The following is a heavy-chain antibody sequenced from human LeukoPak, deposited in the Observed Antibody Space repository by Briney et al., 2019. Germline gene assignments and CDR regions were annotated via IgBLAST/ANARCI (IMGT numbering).Heavy chain of an antibody. CDR3: AKGKVNHNGAFDV. D-gene: IGHD2-8*01. CDR1: GFSFSSYA. J-gene: IGHJ3*01. Sequence: GGSLRLSCAASGFSFSSYAMSWVRQAPGKGLEWVSAISASGANTNYADSVRGRFTISRDNSTKQVYLQMNSLRVEDTAIYYCAKGKVNHNGAFDVWGQGTRVTASS. V-gene: IGHV3-23*01. CDR2: ISASGANT.